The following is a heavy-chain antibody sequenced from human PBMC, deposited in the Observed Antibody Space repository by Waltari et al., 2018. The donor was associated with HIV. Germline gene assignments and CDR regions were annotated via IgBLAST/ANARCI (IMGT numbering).Heavy chain of an antibody. D-gene: IGHD2-2*02. CDR3: AKYLDCSGTSCYTPYFDY. CDR2: ITGSGGGT. V-gene: IGHV3-23*01. J-gene: IGHJ4*02. CDR1: GFIFGGLA. Sequence: EVQLLESGGGWLNPGGSRSLSGEASGFIFGGLACYGSAQAPGKGLEWVSAITGSGGGTYYADSVKGRFTFSRDNSQNTLYLQMNSLRAEDTAVYYCAKYLDCSGTSCYTPYFDYWGQGTLVTVSP.